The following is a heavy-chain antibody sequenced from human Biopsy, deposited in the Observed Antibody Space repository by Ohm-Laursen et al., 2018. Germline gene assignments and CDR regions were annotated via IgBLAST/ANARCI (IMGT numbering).Heavy chain of an antibody. J-gene: IGHJ2*01. CDR3: ARHAPSYSGSYWRYFDL. V-gene: IGHV4-4*07. Sequence: SDTLSLTCTVSGDSIRNYYWSWIRQAAGKGLEWIGRIYPGGGTIYNPSLKSRVTMSVDTSMNHLSLRLTFVTAADTAVYYCARHAPSYSGSYWRYFDLWGRGTLVTVSS. CDR2: IYPGGGT. CDR1: GDSIRNYY. D-gene: IGHD1-26*01.